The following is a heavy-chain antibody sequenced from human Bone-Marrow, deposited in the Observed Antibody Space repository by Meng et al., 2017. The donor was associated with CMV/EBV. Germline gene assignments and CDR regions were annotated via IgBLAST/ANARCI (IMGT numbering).Heavy chain of an antibody. CDR3: TLAHCSSTSCYGNWFAP. J-gene: IGHJ5*02. CDR1: GYTFTSYD. CDR2: MNPNSGNT. Sequence: ASVKVSCKASGYTFTSYDINWVRQATGQGLEWMGWMNPNSGNTGYAQKFQGRVTMTRNTSISTAYMELSSLRSEDTAVYYCTLAHCSSTSCYGNWFAPWGQRPLVPVYS. V-gene: IGHV1-8*01. D-gene: IGHD2-2*01.